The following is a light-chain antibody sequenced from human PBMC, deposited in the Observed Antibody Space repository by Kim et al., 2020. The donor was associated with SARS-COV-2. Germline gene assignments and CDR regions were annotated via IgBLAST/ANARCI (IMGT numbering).Light chain of an antibody. CDR2: KAS. CDR3: QQYSNYPLT. Sequence: ASVGDRGNITCRASKSSVVWLAWYQQKPGKAPKLVIYKASSLESGVPSRFSGSGSGTEFTLTISSLHPDDLGTYFCQQYSNYPLTFGGGTKVDIK. CDR1: KSSVVW. J-gene: IGKJ4*01. V-gene: IGKV1-5*03.